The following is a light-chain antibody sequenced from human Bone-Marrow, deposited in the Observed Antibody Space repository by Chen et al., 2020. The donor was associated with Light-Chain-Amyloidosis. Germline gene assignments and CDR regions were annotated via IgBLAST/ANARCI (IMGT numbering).Light chain of an antibody. CDR1: QSINNY. J-gene: IGKJ4*01. Sequence: DIQMTQSPSSLYASVGDRVTITCRASQSINNYLNWYQQKPGKAPKVLIYDASSLEPGVPSRFSGGGSGTHFTFTISSLQPGDFATYYCQQYDNLPLTFGGGTRVESK. CDR2: DAS. CDR3: QQYDNLPLT. V-gene: IGKV1-33*01.